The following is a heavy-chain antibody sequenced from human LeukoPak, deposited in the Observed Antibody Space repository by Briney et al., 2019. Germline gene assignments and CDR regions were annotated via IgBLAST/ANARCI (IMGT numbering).Heavy chain of an antibody. J-gene: IGHJ3*02. CDR2: ISRSSSTI. CDR1: GFTFSSYY. Sequence: GGSLRLSCAGSGFTFSSYYMIWVRQAPGKGLEWVSYISRSSSTIYHADSVKGRFTISRDNAKNSLYLQMNSLRDEDTAVYYCARDQFYAFDIWGQGTMVTVSS. CDR3: ARDQFYAFDI. V-gene: IGHV3-48*02.